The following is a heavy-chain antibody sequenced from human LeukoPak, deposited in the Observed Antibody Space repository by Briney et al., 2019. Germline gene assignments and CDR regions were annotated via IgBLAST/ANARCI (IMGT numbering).Heavy chain of an antibody. D-gene: IGHD3-22*01. V-gene: IGHV1-18*01. CDR1: GYTFTSYG. CDR3: ARDSPYYYDSNAFDI. Sequence: ASVKVSCKASGYTFTSYGISWVRQAPGQGLEWMGRISAYNGNTNYAQKLQGRVTMTTDTSTSTAYMELRSLRSDETAVYYCARDSPYYYDSNAFDIWGQGTMVTVSS. CDR2: ISAYNGNT. J-gene: IGHJ3*02.